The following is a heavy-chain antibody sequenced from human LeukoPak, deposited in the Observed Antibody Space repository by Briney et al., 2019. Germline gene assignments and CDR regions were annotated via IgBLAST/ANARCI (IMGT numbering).Heavy chain of an antibody. V-gene: IGHV3-23*01. CDR3: AKLRSVEIVMVLSFFDY. D-gene: IGHD5-18*01. CDR1: GFTFSSYA. Sequence: GRSLRLSCAASGFTFSSYAMSWVRQAPGKGVEGVSAISGSDGGTYYADSVKGRLTISRDNSKNTLYLQMNRLRAEDTAIYYCAKLRSVEIVMVLSFFDYWGQGTLVTVSS. J-gene: IGHJ4*02. CDR2: ISGSDGGT.